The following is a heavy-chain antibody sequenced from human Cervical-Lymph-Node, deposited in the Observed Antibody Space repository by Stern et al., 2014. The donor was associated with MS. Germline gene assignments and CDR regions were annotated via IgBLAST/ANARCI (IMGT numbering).Heavy chain of an antibody. D-gene: IGHD2-15*01. V-gene: IGHV1-18*01. CDR1: GYTFTSYG. CDR2: ISAYNGNT. CDR3: ARGLLGSENAFDI. J-gene: IGHJ3*02. Sequence: VQLVESGAAVKKPGASVKVSCKASGYTFTSYGITWVRQAPGQGLECMCLISAYNGNTNYAQKLQGRVTMTTDTSTSTAYMELRSLRSDDAAVYYCARGLLGSENAFDIWGQGTMVTVSS.